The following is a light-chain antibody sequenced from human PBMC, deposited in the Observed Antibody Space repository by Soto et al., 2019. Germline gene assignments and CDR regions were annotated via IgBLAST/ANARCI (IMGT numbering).Light chain of an antibody. V-gene: IGLV2-8*01. Sequence: QSALTQPPSASGSPGQSVTISCAGTSSDVGGYNYVSWYQQYPGKAPKLMVYEVSKRPSGVPDRFSGSKFGNTASLTVSGRQTEDEADYYCSSYAGSNNFVFGTGTKLTVL. CDR3: SSYAGSNNFV. J-gene: IGLJ1*01. CDR1: SSDVGGYNY. CDR2: EVS.